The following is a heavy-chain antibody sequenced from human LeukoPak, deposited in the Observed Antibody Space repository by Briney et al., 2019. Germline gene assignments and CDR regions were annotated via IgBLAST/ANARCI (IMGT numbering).Heavy chain of an antibody. CDR2: IIPIFGTA. Sequence: VKVSCKASGGTFSSYAISWVRQAPGQGLEWMGGIIPIFGTANYAQKFQGRVTITADESTSTAYMELSSLRSEDTAVYYCARSPVSSSSPPLSYYYYMDVWGKGTTVTVSS. D-gene: IGHD6-6*01. CDR1: GGTFSSYA. J-gene: IGHJ6*03. V-gene: IGHV1-69*01. CDR3: ARSPVSSSSPPLSYYYYMDV.